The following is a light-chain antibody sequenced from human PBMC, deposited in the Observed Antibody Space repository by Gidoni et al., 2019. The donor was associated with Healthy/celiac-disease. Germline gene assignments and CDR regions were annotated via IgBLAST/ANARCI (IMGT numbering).Light chain of an antibody. Sequence: SYELTQPPSVSVSPGQTARITCSGDALPKQYAYWYQQKPGQAPVLVIYKDSERPSGIPERFSGSSSGTTVTLTISGVQAEDEADYHCQSADSSGNYVVFGGGTKLTVL. CDR3: QSADSSGNYVV. CDR1: ALPKQY. CDR2: KDS. V-gene: IGLV3-25*03. J-gene: IGLJ2*01.